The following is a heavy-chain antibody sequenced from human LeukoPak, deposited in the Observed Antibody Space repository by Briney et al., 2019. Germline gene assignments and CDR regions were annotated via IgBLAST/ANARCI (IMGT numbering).Heavy chain of an antibody. J-gene: IGHJ4*02. D-gene: IGHD6-13*01. Sequence: ASVKVSCKASGYTFTSYYMHWVRQPPGQGLAWMGIINPSGGSTSYAQKFQGRVTMTRDTSTSTVYMELSSLRSEDTAVYYCARDMGSSWYVGYWGQGTLVTVSS. CDR1: GYTFTSYY. CDR3: ARDMGSSWYVGY. V-gene: IGHV1-46*01. CDR2: INPSGGST.